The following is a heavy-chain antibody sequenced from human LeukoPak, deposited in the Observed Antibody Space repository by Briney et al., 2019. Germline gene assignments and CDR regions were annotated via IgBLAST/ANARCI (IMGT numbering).Heavy chain of an antibody. CDR2: IDRSGGST. CDR1: GFSLNIYA. D-gene: IGHD4-17*01. Sequence: PGGSLRLSCAPSGFSLNIYAMSCVPHAPGKGLEWVAAIDRSGGSTFYADSVKGRFTISKDNSKNTLYLQINSLRVDDTAIYYCARGSHGEHDSWGQGTLVTVSS. J-gene: IGHJ5*01. CDR3: ARGSHGEHDS. V-gene: IGHV3-23*01.